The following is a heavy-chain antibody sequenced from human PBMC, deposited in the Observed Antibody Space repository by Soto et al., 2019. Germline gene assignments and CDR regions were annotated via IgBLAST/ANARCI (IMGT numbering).Heavy chain of an antibody. J-gene: IGHJ6*02. CDR3: AASIVYYGMDV. CDR2: IYPGDYDT. CDR1: GYTFTNYW. D-gene: IGHD3-16*02. Sequence: EVQLVQSGAEVKKPGESLKISCKGSGYTFTNYWIGWVRQMPGKGLEWMGIIYPGDYDTKYNPSFQGQVTISADKSITTTYLRWTSLKASDTAIYYCAASIVYYGMDVWGQGTTVTVSS. V-gene: IGHV5-51*01.